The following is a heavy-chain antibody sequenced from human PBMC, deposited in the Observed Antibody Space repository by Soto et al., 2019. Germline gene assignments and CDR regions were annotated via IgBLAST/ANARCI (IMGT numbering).Heavy chain of an antibody. CDR2: IYYSGST. V-gene: IGHV4-59*12. J-gene: IGHJ4*02. Sequence: QVQLQESGPGLVKPSETLSLTCTVSGGSISSYYWSWIRQPPGKGLEWIGYIYYSGSTNYNPSLKSRVTISVDTSKNQFSLKLSSVTAADTAVYYCAREGYYDSSGFGFDYWGQGTLVTVSS. CDR1: GGSISSYY. D-gene: IGHD3-22*01. CDR3: AREGYYDSSGFGFDY.